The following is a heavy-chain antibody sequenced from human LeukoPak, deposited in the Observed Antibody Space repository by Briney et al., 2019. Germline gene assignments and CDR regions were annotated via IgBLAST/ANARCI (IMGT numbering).Heavy chain of an antibody. CDR1: GFTFSSYG. CDR2: IRYDGSNK. D-gene: IGHD5-18*01. CDR3: AKGYSYGYVY. V-gene: IGHV3-30*02. Sequence: GGPLRLSCAASGFTFSSYGMHWVRQAPGKGLEWVAFIRYDGSNKYYADSVKGRSTISRDNSKNTLYLQMNSLRAEDTAVYYCAKGYSYGYVYWGQGTLVTVSS. J-gene: IGHJ4*02.